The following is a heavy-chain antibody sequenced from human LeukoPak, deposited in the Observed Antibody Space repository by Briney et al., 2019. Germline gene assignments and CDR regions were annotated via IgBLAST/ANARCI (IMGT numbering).Heavy chain of an antibody. CDR2: ISNDGSST. D-gene: IGHD7-27*01. CDR3: SLHWGSGWYFNL. J-gene: IGHJ2*01. Sequence: GGSLRLSCAASGFTFSSYWMYWVRQAPGKGLVWVSRISNDGSSTNYADSVKGRFTISRDNAKNTLYLQMNSLRVEDTALYYRSLHWGSGWYFNLWGRGTLVTVSS. V-gene: IGHV3-74*01. CDR1: GFTFSSYW.